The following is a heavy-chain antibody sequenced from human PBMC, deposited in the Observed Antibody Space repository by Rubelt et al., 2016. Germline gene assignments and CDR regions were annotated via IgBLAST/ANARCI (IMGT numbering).Heavy chain of an antibody. CDR3: ARDGYSSSSDY. J-gene: IGHJ4*02. CDR1: GYTFTSYA. Sequence: QVHLLQPGAEVKKPGASVKVSCTASGYTFTSYAISWVRQAPGQGLEWMGWISAYNGNTNYAQKLQGRATMTTDTSTSTAYMELRSLRSDETAVYYCARDGYSSSSDYWGQGTLVTVSS. V-gene: IGHV1-18*01. CDR2: ISAYNGNT. D-gene: IGHD6-13*01.